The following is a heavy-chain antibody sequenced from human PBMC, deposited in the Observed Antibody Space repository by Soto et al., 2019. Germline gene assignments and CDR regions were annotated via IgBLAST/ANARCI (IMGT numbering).Heavy chain of an antibody. V-gene: IGHV3-33*01. D-gene: IGHD3-3*01. J-gene: IGHJ3*02. CDR1: GFTFSSYG. CDR3: ARDRAFLGRGAFDAFDI. CDR2: IWYDGSNK. Sequence: GGSLRLSCAASGFTFSSYGMHWVRQAPGKGLEWVAVIWYDGSNKYYADSVKGRFTISRDNSMNTLYLQMNSLRAEDTAVYYCARDRAFLGRGAFDAFDIWGQGTMVTVSS.